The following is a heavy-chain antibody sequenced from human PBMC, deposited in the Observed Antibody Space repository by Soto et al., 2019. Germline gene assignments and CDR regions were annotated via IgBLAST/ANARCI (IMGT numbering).Heavy chain of an antibody. CDR1: GGSISSYY. CDR2: IYYSGST. V-gene: IGHV4-59*01. Sequence: QVQLQESGPGLVKPSETLSLTCTVSGGSISSYYWSWIRQPPGKGLEWIGYIYYSGSTNYNPSLKSGVTISVATSKNQFSLKLSSVTAADTAVYYCARSYRRYCSGGSCYSYYYYYMDVWGKGPTVTVSS. CDR3: ARSYRRYCSGGSCYSYYYYYMDV. J-gene: IGHJ6*03. D-gene: IGHD2-15*01.